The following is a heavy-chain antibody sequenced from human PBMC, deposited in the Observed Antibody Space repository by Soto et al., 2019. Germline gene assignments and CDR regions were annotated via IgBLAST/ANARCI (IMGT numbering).Heavy chain of an antibody. Sequence: EVQLVESGGGLVKPGRSLRLSCTASGFTFGDYAMSWFRQAPGKGLEWVGFIRNKAYGGTAEYAASVKGRFTISRDNAKNTLYLQMNSLRAEDTAVYYCARGASSAWYYYGMDVWGQGTTVTVSS. D-gene: IGHD6-19*01. V-gene: IGHV3-49*05. CDR2: IRNKAYGGTA. CDR1: GFTFGDYA. J-gene: IGHJ6*02. CDR3: ARGASSAWYYYGMDV.